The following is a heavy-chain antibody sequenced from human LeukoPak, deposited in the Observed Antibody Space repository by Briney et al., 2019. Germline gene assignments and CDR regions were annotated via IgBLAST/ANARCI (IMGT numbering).Heavy chain of an antibody. CDR2: IHYSGSP. Sequence: LETLSLTCTVSGGSNYWTWIRQAPGKGLEWIAYIHYSGSPHYNPSLRSRVTISIDTSKNQLSLKLNSVTAADTAVYYCARHSNWNGGVDWFDPRGQGTQVTVSS. CDR1: GGSNY. D-gene: IGHD1-20*01. CDR3: ARHSNWNGGVDWFDP. J-gene: IGHJ5*02. V-gene: IGHV4-59*08.